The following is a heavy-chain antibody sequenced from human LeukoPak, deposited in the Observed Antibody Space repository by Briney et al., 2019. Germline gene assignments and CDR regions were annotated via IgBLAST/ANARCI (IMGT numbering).Heavy chain of an antibody. CDR2: ISAYNGNT. D-gene: IGHD4-17*01. V-gene: IGHV1-18*01. J-gene: IGHJ1*01. Sequence: EASVTVSCKASGYTFTSYGISWVRQAPGQGLEWMGWISAYNGNTNYAQKLQGRVTMTTDTSTSTAYMELRSLRSDDTAVYYCARDATTVTTSFQHWGQGTLVTVSS. CDR1: GYTFTSYG. CDR3: ARDATTVTTSFQH.